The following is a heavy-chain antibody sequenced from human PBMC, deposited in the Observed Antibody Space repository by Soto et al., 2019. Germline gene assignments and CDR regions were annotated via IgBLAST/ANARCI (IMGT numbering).Heavy chain of an antibody. J-gene: IGHJ4*02. V-gene: IGHV3-9*01. CDR1: GFTFDDYA. Sequence: LRLSCAASGFTFDDYAMHWVRQAPGKGLEWVSGISWNSGSIGYADSVKGRFTISRDNAKNSLYLQMNSLRAEDTALYYCAKGGGAYCGGDCYSGFDYWGQGTLVTVSS. D-gene: IGHD2-21*02. CDR2: ISWNSGSI. CDR3: AKGGGAYCGGDCYSGFDY.